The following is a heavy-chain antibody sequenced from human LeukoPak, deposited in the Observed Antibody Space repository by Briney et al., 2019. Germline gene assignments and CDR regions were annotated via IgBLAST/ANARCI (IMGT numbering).Heavy chain of an antibody. CDR2: IYSGGST. J-gene: IGHJ3*02. V-gene: IGHV3-66*01. D-gene: IGHD3-22*01. Sequence: GGVLRLSCAASGFTVSSNYMSWVRQAPGKGLEWVSVIYSGGSTYYADSVKGRFTISRDNSKNTLYLQMNSLRAEDTAVYYCARKYYYDSSGYSHAFDIWGQGTMVTVSS. CDR3: ARKYYYDSSGYSHAFDI. CDR1: GFTVSSNY.